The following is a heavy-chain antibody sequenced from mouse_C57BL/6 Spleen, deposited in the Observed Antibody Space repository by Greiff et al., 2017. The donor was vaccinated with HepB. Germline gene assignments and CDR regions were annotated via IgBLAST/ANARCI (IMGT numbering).Heavy chain of an antibody. J-gene: IGHJ4*01. CDR3: ARHEVDDYDVGYAMDY. D-gene: IGHD2-4*01. Sequence: QVQLKQSGAELVKPGASVQLSCKASGYTFTEYTIHWVKQRSGQGLEWIGWFYPGSGSIKYNEKFKDKATLTADKSSSTVYMELSRLTSEDSAVYFCARHEVDDYDVGYAMDYWGQGTSVTVSS. CDR2: FYPGSGSI. V-gene: IGHV1-62-2*01. CDR1: GYTFTEYT.